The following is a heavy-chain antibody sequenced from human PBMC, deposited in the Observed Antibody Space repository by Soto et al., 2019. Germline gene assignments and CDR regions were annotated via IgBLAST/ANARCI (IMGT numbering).Heavy chain of an antibody. J-gene: IGHJ4*02. CDR1: GFTLRDYG. V-gene: IGHV3-30*18. D-gene: IGHD6-19*01. Sequence: PGGSVSLACAASGFTLRDYGMQWVRQAPGKGLEWGAVVSHDGRNTHYADSVKGRFTISRDSSKTTVSLEMTSLRAEATAVYYCAKGGRQWLVTSDFTSWGQGA. CDR2: VSHDGRNT. CDR3: AKGGRQWLVTSDFTS.